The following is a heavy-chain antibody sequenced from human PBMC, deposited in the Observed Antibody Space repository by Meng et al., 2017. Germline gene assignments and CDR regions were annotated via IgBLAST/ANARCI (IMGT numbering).Heavy chain of an antibody. CDR2: IYYSGST. D-gene: IGHD3-10*01. Sequence: SETLSLTCTVSGGSISSYYWSWIRQPPGKGLEWIGYIYYSGSTNYNPSLKSRVTISVDTSNNQFSLKLSSVTAADTAVYYCARGYYYGSGSNFDYWGQGTLVTVSS. CDR3: ARGYYYGSGSNFDY. J-gene: IGHJ4*02. CDR1: GGSISSYY. V-gene: IGHV4-59*01.